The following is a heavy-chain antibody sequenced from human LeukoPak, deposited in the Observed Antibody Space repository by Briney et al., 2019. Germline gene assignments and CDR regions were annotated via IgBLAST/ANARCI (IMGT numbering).Heavy chain of an antibody. J-gene: IGHJ4*02. D-gene: IGHD2/OR15-2a*01. V-gene: IGHV3-53*01. CDR1: GLTVGSNY. Sequence: GGSLRLSCAASGLTVGSNYLTWVRQAPGKGLEWVSSIYSGGTTHYADSVKGRFTISRDHSKSTVYLQMNSLRAEDTAVYYCATKVLQPRDYWGQGTLVTVSS. CDR3: ATKVLQPRDY. CDR2: IYSGGTT.